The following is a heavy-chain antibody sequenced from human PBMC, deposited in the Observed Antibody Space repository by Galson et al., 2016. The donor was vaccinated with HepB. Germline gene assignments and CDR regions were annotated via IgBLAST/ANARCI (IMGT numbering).Heavy chain of an antibody. J-gene: IGHJ6*02. D-gene: IGHD2-21*02. CDR3: TRDDSYGLDV. V-gene: IGHV3-74*01. Sequence: SLRLSCAASDFTLSGRWMHWVRQVPGKGLVWVSYINADGTSTTYADSVKGRFTISRDNANNTVHLQMNSLRAEDTAIYYCTRDDSYGLDVWGQGTTVTVSS. CDR2: INADGTST. CDR1: DFTLSGRW.